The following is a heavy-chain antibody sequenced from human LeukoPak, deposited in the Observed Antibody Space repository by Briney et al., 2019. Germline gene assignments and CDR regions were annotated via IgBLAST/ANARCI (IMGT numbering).Heavy chain of an antibody. D-gene: IGHD6-13*01. V-gene: IGHV3-21*01. CDR1: GFTFGSFN. CDR2: ITSSSAYI. Sequence: GGSLRLSCAASGFTFGSFNMNWVRQAPGKGLEWISSITSSSAYIYYADSVKGRFTVSRDNAKESLYLQMNSLRAEDTAVYYCARGWYGDYVDYWGQGTLVTVSS. J-gene: IGHJ4*02. CDR3: ARGWYGDYVDY.